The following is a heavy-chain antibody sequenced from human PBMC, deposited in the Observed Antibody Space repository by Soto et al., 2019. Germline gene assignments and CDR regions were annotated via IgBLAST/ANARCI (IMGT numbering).Heavy chain of an antibody. CDR1: GYPFVNFA. D-gene: IGHD3-22*01. J-gene: IGHJ4*02. V-gene: IGHV1-18*01. CDR2: ITPSNGNT. CDR3: ASLPVNYSDSSVYFFSDH. Sequence: QVQLVQSAAEMKKPGASVQVSCKAFGYPFVNFAFNWVRQAPGKGPEWIGWITPSNGNTNYAQTLQGRLTLTADTSPGTDHMELRGLTSDDTAMYYCASLPVNYSDSSVYFFSDHWGRGTQVTVSS.